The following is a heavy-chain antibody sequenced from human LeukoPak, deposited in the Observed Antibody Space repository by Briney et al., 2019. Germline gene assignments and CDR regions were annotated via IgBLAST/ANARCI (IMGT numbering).Heavy chain of an antibody. CDR3: ARGVVVVAAIHYHDAFDI. CDR2: IYYSGST. J-gene: IGHJ3*02. Sequence: TSETLSLTCTVSGGSISSYYWSWIRQPPGKGLEWIGYIYYSGSTNYNPSLKSRVTISVDTSKNQFSLKLSSVTAADTAVYYCARGVVVVAAIHYHDAFDIWGQGTMVTVSS. D-gene: IGHD2-15*01. V-gene: IGHV4-59*01. CDR1: GGSISSYY.